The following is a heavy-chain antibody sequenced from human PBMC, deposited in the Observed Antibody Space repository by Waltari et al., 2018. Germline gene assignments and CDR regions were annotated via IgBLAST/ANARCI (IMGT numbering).Heavy chain of an antibody. CDR1: GFTFSSYA. CDR2: IRGSVGST. J-gene: IGHJ3*02. CDR3: AKITPADGSAFDI. V-gene: IGHV3-23*01. D-gene: IGHD3-10*01. Sequence: EVQLLESGGGLVQPGGSLRLSCAASGFTFSSYAMSWVRQAPGKGLEWVSDIRGSVGSTYYADSVKGRFTISRDNSKNTLYLQMNSLRAEDTAVYYCAKITPADGSAFDIWGQGTMVTVSS.